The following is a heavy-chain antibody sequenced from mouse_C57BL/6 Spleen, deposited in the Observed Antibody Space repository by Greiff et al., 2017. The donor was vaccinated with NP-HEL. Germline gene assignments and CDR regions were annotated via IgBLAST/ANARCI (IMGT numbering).Heavy chain of an antibody. J-gene: IGHJ2*01. Sequence: QVHVKQSGPELVKPGASVKISCKASGYAFSSSWMNWVKQRPGKGLEWIGRIYPGDGDTNYNGKFKGKATLTADKSSSTAYMQLSSLTSEDSAVYFCARYEFNYFDYWGQGTTLTVSS. CDR2: IYPGDGDT. CDR3: ARYEFNYFDY. CDR1: GYAFSSSW. D-gene: IGHD2-12*01. V-gene: IGHV1-82*01.